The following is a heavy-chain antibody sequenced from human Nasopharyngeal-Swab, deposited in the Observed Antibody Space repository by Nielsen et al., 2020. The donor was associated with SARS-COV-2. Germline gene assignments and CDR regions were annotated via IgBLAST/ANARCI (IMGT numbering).Heavy chain of an antibody. V-gene: IGHV4-34*01. J-gene: IGHJ6*02. CDR2: INHSGST. CDR3: ARGGSSSWYYYYYGMDV. Sequence: SETLSLTCAVSGGSISSGGYYWSWIRQPPGEGLEWIGEINHSGSTNYNPSLKSRVTIPVVTSKNQFSLKLSSVTAAETAVYYCARGGSSSWYYYYYGMDVWGQGTTVTVSS. CDR1: GGSISSGGYY. D-gene: IGHD6-13*01.